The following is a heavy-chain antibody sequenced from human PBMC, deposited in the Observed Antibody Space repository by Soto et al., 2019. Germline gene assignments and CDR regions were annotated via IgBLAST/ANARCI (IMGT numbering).Heavy chain of an antibody. CDR2: ISGSGGST. V-gene: IGHV3-23*01. D-gene: IGHD6-13*01. J-gene: IGHJ4*02. Sequence: GGSLRLSCAASGFTFSSYAMSWVRQAPGKGLEWVSAISGSGGSTYYADSVKGRFTISRDNSKNTLYLQMNSLRAEDTAVYYCAKDVDPLYSSSWGAGGYWGQGTLVTVSS. CDR1: GFTFSSYA. CDR3: AKDVDPLYSSSWGAGGY.